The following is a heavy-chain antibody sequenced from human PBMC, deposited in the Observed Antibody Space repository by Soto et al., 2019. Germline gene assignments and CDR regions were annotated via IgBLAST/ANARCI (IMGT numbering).Heavy chain of an antibody. V-gene: IGHV3-23*01. J-gene: IGHJ4*02. CDR2: ISGSGGST. CDR1: GFTFSSYA. D-gene: IGHD2-2*01. Sequence: GSLRLSCAASGFTFSSYAMSWVRQAPGKGLEWVSAISGSGGSTYYADSVKGRFTISRDNSKNTLYLQMNSLRAEDTAVYYCAKDEGYDDYFDYWGQGTLVTVSS. CDR3: AKDEGYDDYFDY.